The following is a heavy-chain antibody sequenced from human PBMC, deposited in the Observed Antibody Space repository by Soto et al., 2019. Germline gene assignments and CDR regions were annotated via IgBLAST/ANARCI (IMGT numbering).Heavy chain of an antibody. V-gene: IGHV3-33*01. D-gene: IGHD3-9*01. Sequence: QVQLVESGGGVVQPGRSLRLSCAASGFTFSSYGMHWVRQAPGKGLEWVAVIWYDGSNKYYADSVKGRFTISSDNSKNTLYLQMNCLRAEDTAVYYCAREERYDILTGYLYYFDYWGQGTLVTVSS. CDR3: AREERYDILTGYLYYFDY. J-gene: IGHJ4*02. CDR1: GFTFSSYG. CDR2: IWYDGSNK.